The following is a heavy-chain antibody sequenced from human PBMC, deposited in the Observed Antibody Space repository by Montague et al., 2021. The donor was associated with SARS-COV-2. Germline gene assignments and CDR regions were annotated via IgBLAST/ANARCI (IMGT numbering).Heavy chain of an antibody. Sequence: SETLSLTCTVSGDSTSCPNCYWGWIRQAPGKGLDWIGTIYNSGTTYYNPSPKSRLTISIDTSKNQFSLKLTSVTAADTAVYYCARHRNYGDHSLDNWCHPWGQGTLVTVSS. CDR3: ARHRNYGDHSLDNWCHP. CDR1: GDSTSCPNCY. J-gene: IGHJ5*02. D-gene: IGHD4-17*01. V-gene: IGHV4-39*01. CDR2: IYNSGTT.